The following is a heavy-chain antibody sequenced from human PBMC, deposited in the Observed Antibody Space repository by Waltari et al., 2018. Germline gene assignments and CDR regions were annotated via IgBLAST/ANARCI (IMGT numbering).Heavy chain of an antibody. CDR2: ISGSGGSS. Sequence: EVELLESGGGLALPGGSLTLSCAASGFTFSIYAMRWVRQVPGKGLEWVAAISGSGGSSYFADSTEGRFTISRDNSKNTMYLQMKALRAEDTAVYYCARGGGLPLHYDGLDVWGQGTTVTVAS. J-gene: IGHJ6*02. CDR1: GFTFSIYA. D-gene: IGHD1-26*01. V-gene: IGHV3-23*01. CDR3: ARGGGLPLHYDGLDV.